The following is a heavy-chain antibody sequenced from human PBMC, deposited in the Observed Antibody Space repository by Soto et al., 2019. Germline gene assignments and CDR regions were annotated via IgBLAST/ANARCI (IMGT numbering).Heavy chain of an antibody. CDR2: IYYSGST. Sequence: QLQLQESGPGLVKPSETLSLTCTVSGDSISSSNYYWGWIRQPPGKGLEWVGSIYYSGSTYYNPSPKRRVTMSVDTSKNQFSLRLSSVTAADTAVYYCARHSIAVICFDPWGQGTLVTVSS. V-gene: IGHV4-39*01. CDR3: ARHSIAVICFDP. D-gene: IGHD6-19*01. J-gene: IGHJ5*02. CDR1: GDSISSSNYY.